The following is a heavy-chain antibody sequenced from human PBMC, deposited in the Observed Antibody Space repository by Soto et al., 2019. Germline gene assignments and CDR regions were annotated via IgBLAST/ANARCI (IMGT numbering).Heavy chain of an antibody. D-gene: IGHD3-10*01. J-gene: IGHJ6*02. Sequence: GASVKVSCKASGYTFTSYGISWVRQAPGQGLERMGWISAYNGNTNYAQKLQGRVTMTTDTSTSTAYMELRSLRSDDTAVYYCARGPRPRWFGEFPFYYYYGMDVWGQGTTVTVSS. CDR2: ISAYNGNT. V-gene: IGHV1-18*04. CDR1: GYTFTSYG. CDR3: ARGPRPRWFGEFPFYYYYGMDV.